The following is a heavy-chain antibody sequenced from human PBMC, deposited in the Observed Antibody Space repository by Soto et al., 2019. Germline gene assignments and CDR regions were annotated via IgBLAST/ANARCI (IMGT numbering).Heavy chain of an antibody. V-gene: IGHV4-59*01. Sequence: PSETLSLTCSVSGGSIRSYYWSWIRQSPEKGLEWIGYFYHSGNSNYNPSLKSRVTISVDTSKNQLSLSPRSVTAADTAVYFCARISSVDPYGYVNGGLDVWGQGTTVTVSS. J-gene: IGHJ6*02. D-gene: IGHD5-18*01. CDR1: GGSIRSYY. CDR2: FYHSGNS. CDR3: ARISSVDPYGYVNGGLDV.